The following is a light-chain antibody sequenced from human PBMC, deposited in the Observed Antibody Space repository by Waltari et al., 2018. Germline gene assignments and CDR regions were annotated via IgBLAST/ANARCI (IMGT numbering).Light chain of an antibody. J-gene: IGKJ2*01. CDR2: DAS. V-gene: IGKV3-11*01. CDR3: QQRSNWPYT. Sequence: EIVLTQSPATLSLSPGERATLSCRASQTVRSYLAWYQQRPGQTPRLLIFDASSRATGISAKFSGSGSGTDCTLTGSNLEPEDFAVYDCQQRSNWPYTFGQGTRVEIK. CDR1: QTVRSY.